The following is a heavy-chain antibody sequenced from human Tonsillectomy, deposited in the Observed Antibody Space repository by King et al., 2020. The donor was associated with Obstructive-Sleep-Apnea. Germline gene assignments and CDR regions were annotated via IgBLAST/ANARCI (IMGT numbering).Heavy chain of an antibody. CDR3: ARARWVNYRFRAQYYFDY. CDR2: ISYDGSNK. CDR1: GFTFSSYA. D-gene: IGHD3-10*01. Sequence: VQLVESGGGVVQPGRSLRLSCAASGFTFSSYAMHWVRQAPGKGLEWVAVISYDGSNKYYADSVKGRFTISRDNSKNTLYLQMNSLRAEDTAVYYCARARWVNYRFRAQYYFDYWGQGTLVTVSS. J-gene: IGHJ4*02. V-gene: IGHV3-30-3*01.